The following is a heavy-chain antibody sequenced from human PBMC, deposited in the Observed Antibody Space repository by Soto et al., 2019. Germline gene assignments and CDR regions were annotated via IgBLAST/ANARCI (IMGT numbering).Heavy chain of an antibody. Sequence: QVQLVQSGAEVKKPGSSVKVSCKASGGTFNSNSISWVRQAPEQGLEWMGGIIPIFGTTNYAQNFQGRVTISADESTSTAYMELSSLTSEDTAVYYCARDLARDIIVVPTANSYGMDVWGQGTTVTVSS. V-gene: IGHV1-69*01. CDR1: GGTFNSNS. CDR3: ARDLARDIIVVPTANSYGMDV. J-gene: IGHJ6*02. D-gene: IGHD2-2*01. CDR2: IIPIFGTT.